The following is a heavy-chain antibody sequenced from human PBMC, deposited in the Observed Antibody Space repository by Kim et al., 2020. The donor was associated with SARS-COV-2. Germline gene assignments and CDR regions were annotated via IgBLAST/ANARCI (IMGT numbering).Heavy chain of an antibody. D-gene: IGHD5-12*01. CDR3: AKDLSDSDYAPPDY. Sequence: AASVKRRFTVSRDKSKNTLYLQMNSLRAEDTALYYCAKDLSDSDYAPPDYWGQGTLVTVSS. V-gene: IGHV3-23*01. J-gene: IGHJ4*02.